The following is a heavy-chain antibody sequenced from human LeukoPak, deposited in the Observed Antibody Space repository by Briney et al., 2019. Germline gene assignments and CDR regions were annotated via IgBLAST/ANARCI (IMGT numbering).Heavy chain of an antibody. CDR3: ATSFNWGSRNYYGMDV. D-gene: IGHD7-27*01. V-gene: IGHV1-3*01. CDR1: GYTFTSYA. CDR2: VNAGNGNT. J-gene: IGHJ6*02. Sequence: ASVKVSCKASGYTFTSYAMHWVRQAPGQRLEWMGWVNAGNGNTKYSQKFQGRVTITRDTSASTAYMELSSLRSEDTAVYYCATSFNWGSRNYYGMDVWGQGTTVTVSS.